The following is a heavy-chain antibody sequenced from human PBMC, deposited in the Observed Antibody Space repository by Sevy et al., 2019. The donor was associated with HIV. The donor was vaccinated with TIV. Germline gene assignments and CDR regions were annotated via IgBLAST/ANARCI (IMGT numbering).Heavy chain of an antibody. V-gene: IGHV3-23*01. CDR2: ISGSGGST. J-gene: IGHJ6*02. D-gene: IGHD3-3*01. Sequence: GGSLRLSCAASGFTFSSYAMSWVRQAPGKGLEWVSAISGSGGSTYYADSVKGRFTISRDNSKNTLYLQMNSLRVEDTAVYYCAKRGYYDFWSGKAHYYGMDVWGQGTTVTVSS. CDR1: GFTFSSYA. CDR3: AKRGYYDFWSGKAHYYGMDV.